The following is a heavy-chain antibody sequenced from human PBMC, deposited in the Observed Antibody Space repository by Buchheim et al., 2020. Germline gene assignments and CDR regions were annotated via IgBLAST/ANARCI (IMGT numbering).Heavy chain of an antibody. CDR1: GGSISSGDYY. CDR3: ARAEGITMVRGVIIRRGWFDP. CDR2: IYYSGST. Sequence: QVQLQESGPGLVKPSQTLSLTCTVSGGSISSGDYYWSWIRQPPGKGLEWIGYIYYSGSTYYNPSLKSRVTLSVDTSKHQFSLKLSSVTAADTAVYYCARAEGITMVRGVIIRRGWFDPWGQGTL. J-gene: IGHJ5*02. V-gene: IGHV4-30-4*01. D-gene: IGHD3-10*01.